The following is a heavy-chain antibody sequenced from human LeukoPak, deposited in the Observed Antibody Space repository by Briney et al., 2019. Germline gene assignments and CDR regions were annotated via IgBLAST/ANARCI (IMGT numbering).Heavy chain of an antibody. CDR3: ARSAGWWSLDY. D-gene: IGHD2-8*02. CDR2: ISHGGSA. J-gene: IGHJ4*02. Sequence: SETLSLTCAVSGDSISTRNWWNWVRQPPGKGLDWIGEISHGGSAKYNPSLKNRVTISKDNSKNEFSLKLNSVTAADTAVYFCARSAGWWSLDYWGQGALVTVST. V-gene: IGHV4-4*02. CDR1: GDSISTRNW.